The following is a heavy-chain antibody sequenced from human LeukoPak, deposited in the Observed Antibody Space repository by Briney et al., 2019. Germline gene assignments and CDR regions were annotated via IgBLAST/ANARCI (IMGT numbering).Heavy chain of an antibody. CDR1: GFTFSSYV. J-gene: IGHJ4*02. CDR2: ITDSGGDT. CDR3: AKVGGGGYPYYFDY. D-gene: IGHD2-15*01. V-gene: IGHV3-23*01. Sequence: GGSLRLSCAASGFTFSSYVMSWVRQAPGKGLEWVSAITDSGGDTYHADSVKGRFTISRDNSKNTLYLQMNSLRAEDTAVFYCAKVGGGGYPYYFDYWGQGTLVTVSS.